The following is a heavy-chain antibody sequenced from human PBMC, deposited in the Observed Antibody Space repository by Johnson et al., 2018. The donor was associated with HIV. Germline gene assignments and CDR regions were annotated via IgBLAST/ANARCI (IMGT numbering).Heavy chain of an antibody. D-gene: IGHD3-22*01. J-gene: IGHJ3*01. CDR2: IRYDGSNK. CDR1: GFTFSSYG. V-gene: IGHV3-30*02. Sequence: QVQLVESGGGLVQPGGSLRLSCVASGFTFSSYGMHWVRQAPGKGLEWVAFIRYDGSNKYYADSVTGRFTISRDNSKKTLYLEINSLRTEDTAIYFCAKETRDSRSAFDVWGQGTMVTVSS. CDR3: AKETRDSRSAFDV.